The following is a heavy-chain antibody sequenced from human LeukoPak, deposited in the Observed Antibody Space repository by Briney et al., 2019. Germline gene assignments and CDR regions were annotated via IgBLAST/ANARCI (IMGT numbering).Heavy chain of an antibody. CDR1: GFTFGDFG. V-gene: IGHV3-20*04. D-gene: IGHD3-10*01. Sequence: GGSLRLSCAASGFTFGDFGMTWVRQAPGKGLEYVSGITWNGGRTGYADSVKGRFIISRDNAKKSLYLQMNSLRAEDTALYYCARVRLLWFGELGAFDIWGQGTMVTVSS. CDR3: ARVRLLWFGELGAFDI. J-gene: IGHJ3*02. CDR2: ITWNGGRT.